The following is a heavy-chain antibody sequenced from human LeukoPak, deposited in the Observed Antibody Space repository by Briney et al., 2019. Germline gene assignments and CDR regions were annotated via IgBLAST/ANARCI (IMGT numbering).Heavy chain of an antibody. CDR1: GYTFTSYG. V-gene: IGHV1-18*01. Sequence: ASVKVSCKASGYTFTSYGISWVRQAPGQGLEWMGWISAYNGNTNYAQKLQGRVTMTTDTSTSTAYMELRSLRSDDTAVYYCARDPYYYDSSGYYLEAPYWYFDLWGRGTLVTVSS. CDR2: ISAYNGNT. D-gene: IGHD3-22*01. CDR3: ARDPYYYDSSGYYLEAPYWYFDL. J-gene: IGHJ2*01.